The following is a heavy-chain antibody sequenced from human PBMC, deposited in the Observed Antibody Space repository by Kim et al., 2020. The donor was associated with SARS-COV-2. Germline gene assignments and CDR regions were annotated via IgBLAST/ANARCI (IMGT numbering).Heavy chain of an antibody. V-gene: IGHV3-30*14. CDR2: ISYDGHNK. D-gene: IGHD6-19*01. CDR1: GFTFSSYA. Sequence: GGSLRLSCAASGFTFSSYAMHWVRQAPGKGLEWVAVISYDGHNKYYANSVRGRFTISRDSSKNTLYLQMNSLRAEDTAVYYCARDGSSGWLYFFDFWGQGTLVTVSS. J-gene: IGHJ4*02. CDR3: ARDGSSGWLYFFDF.